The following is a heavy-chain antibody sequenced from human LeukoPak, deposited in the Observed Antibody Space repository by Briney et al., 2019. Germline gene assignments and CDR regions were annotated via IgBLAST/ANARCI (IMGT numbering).Heavy chain of an antibody. D-gene: IGHD1-14*01. J-gene: IGHJ4*02. CDR3: ARDGGSRGFDY. CDR1: GFTFSSYA. V-gene: IGHV3-7*01. Sequence: GGSLRLSCAASGFTFSSYAMSWVRQAPGKGLEWVANIKQDGSEKYYVDSVKGRFTISRDNAKNSLYLQMNSLRAEDTAVYYCARDGGSRGFDYWGQGTLVTVSS. CDR2: IKQDGSEK.